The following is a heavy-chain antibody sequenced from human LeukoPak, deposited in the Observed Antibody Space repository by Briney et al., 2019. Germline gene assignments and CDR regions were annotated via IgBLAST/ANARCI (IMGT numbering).Heavy chain of an antibody. CDR2: ISAYNGNT. D-gene: IGHD6-6*01. Sequence: GASVKVSCKASGYTFSSYGIRWVRQAPGQGLEWMGWISAYNGNTNYAQKLQGRVTMTTDTSTSTAYMELSSLRSDDTAVYFCAQVGQLVFEYWGQGTLVTVSS. CDR3: AQVGQLVFEY. J-gene: IGHJ4*02. CDR1: GYTFSSYG. V-gene: IGHV1-18*01.